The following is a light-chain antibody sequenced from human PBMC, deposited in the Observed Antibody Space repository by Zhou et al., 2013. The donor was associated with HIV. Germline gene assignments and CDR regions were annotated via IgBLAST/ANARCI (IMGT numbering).Light chain of an antibody. J-gene: IGKJ4*01. CDR3: QQRSNWPPGLT. CDR1: QSVSSY. V-gene: IGKV3-11*01. Sequence: EIVLTQSPATLSVSPGERATLSCRASQSVSSYLAWYQQKPGQAPRLLIYDAANRATGIPARFSGSGSGTDFTLTISSLEPEDFAVYYCQQRSNWPPGLTFGGGTKVKXK. CDR2: DAA.